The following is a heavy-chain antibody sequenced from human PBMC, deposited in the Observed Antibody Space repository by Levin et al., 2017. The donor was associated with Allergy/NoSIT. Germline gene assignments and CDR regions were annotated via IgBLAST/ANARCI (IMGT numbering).Heavy chain of an antibody. V-gene: IGHV4-31*03. Sequence: LRLSCTVSGGSISSGGYYWSWIRQHPGKGLEWIGYIYYSGSTYYNPSLKSRVTISVDTSKNQFSLKLSSVTAADTAVYYCARDDYGDYSDAFDIWGQGTMVTVSS. CDR3: ARDDYGDYSDAFDI. CDR2: IYYSGST. J-gene: IGHJ3*02. D-gene: IGHD4-17*01. CDR1: GGSISSGGYY.